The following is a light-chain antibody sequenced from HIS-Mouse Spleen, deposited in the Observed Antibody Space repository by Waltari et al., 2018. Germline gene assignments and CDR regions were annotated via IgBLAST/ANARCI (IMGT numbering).Light chain of an antibody. CDR3: YSTDSSGNVV. CDR1: KLGDKY. CDR2: EDS. V-gene: IGLV3-10*01. Sequence: SYELTQPPSVSVSPGQTASITCSGDKLGDKYACWYQQKPGQSPVLVIYEDSKRPSGIPERFSGSSSGTMATLTISGAQVEDEADYYCYSTDSSGNVVFGGGTKLTVL. J-gene: IGLJ2*01.